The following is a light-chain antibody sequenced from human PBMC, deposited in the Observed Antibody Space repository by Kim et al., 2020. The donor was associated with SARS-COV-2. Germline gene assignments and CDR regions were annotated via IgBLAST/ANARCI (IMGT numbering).Light chain of an antibody. J-gene: IGKJ2*01. Sequence: EVVMTQSPATLSVSPGDRATLSCRASQSVGSNLAWYQQKPGQSPRFLIYGASTRAPGIPARFSGSGSGTEFNLTISSLESEDFAVYYCQQYNNWPPVTFGQGTKLEIK. V-gene: IGKV3-15*01. CDR3: QQYNNWPPVT. CDR2: GAS. CDR1: QSVGSN.